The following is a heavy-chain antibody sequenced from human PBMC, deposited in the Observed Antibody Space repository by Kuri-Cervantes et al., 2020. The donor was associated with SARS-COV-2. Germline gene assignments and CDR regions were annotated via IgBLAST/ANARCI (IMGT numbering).Heavy chain of an antibody. V-gene: IGHV3-30*18. CDR2: ISHDGKNK. CDR3: AKDRVGVQDF. CDR1: GFNFSRTD. D-gene: IGHD2-21*01. Sequence: GESLKISCAASGFNFSRTDMHWVRQAPGKGLEWVAVISHDGKNKKCIASGKGRLTISRDNSQNTLYLYMKSLRSEDTAMYYCAKDRVGVQDFWGQGTLVTVSS. J-gene: IGHJ4*02.